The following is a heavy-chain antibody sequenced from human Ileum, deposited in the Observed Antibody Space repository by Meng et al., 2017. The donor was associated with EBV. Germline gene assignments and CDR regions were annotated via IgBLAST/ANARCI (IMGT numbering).Heavy chain of an antibody. D-gene: IGHD4-23*01. CDR1: GVSISRGGHS. CDR3: ARAHPVVYFFDY. CDR2: IQHSGST. Sequence: QVQRPESGSGLGKPSQTLSLTCAVFGVSISRGGHSWRWIRQPPGKGLEWIGDIQHSGSTYYNPSLKSRVTISVDRSRNQFSLKLSSVTAADTAVYYCARAHPVVYFFDYWGQGTLVTVSS. V-gene: IGHV4-30-2*01. J-gene: IGHJ4*02.